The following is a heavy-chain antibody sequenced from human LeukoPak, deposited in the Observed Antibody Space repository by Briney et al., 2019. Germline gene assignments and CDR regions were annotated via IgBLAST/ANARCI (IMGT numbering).Heavy chain of an antibody. CDR2: IIPIFGTS. CDR1: GCTFSNYA. Sequence: SVKVSCKASGCTFSNYAISWVRQAPGQGLEWMGGIIPIFGTSNYAQKFQGRVTITADESTSTAYMELSSLRSEDTAVYYCARAAEADYYYYYMDVWGKGTTVTVSS. V-gene: IGHV1-69*13. J-gene: IGHJ6*03. CDR3: ARAAEADYYYYYMDV.